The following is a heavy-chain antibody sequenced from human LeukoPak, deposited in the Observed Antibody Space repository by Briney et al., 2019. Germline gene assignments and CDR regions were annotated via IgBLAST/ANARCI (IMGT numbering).Heavy chain of an antibody. Sequence: GGSLRLSCAASGFTVSGTHMSWVRQAPGKGLEWVSAMYTGGTTYYADSVTGRFTISRDNSKNTLYLHMNSLIAEDTAVYYCAKDEATSGGGLASWGQGTLVSVSS. V-gene: IGHV3-53*01. CDR2: MYTGGTT. D-gene: IGHD3-16*01. CDR1: GFTVSGTH. J-gene: IGHJ4*02. CDR3: AKDEATSGGGLAS.